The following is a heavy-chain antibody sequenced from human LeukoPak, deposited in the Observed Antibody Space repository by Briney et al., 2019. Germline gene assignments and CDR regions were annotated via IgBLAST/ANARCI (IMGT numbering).Heavy chain of an antibody. V-gene: IGHV1-46*01. D-gene: IGHD1-14*01. CDR3: ARDMRDPDKGPSGLFDY. Sequence: ASVKVSCKASGYTFTSYYMHWVRQAPGQGLEWMGIINPSGGSTSYAQKFQGRVTMTRDTSTSTVYMELSSLRSEDTAVYYCARDMRDPDKGPSGLFDYWGQGTLVTVSS. CDR1: GYTFTSYY. J-gene: IGHJ4*02. CDR2: INPSGGST.